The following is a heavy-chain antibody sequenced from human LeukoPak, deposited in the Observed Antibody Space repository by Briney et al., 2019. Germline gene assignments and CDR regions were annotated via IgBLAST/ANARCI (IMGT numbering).Heavy chain of an antibody. D-gene: IGHD3-10*01. V-gene: IGHV4-39*02. Sequence: PSETLSLTCTVSGGSISSSSYYWGWIRQPPGKGLEWIGSIYFGGSTYYDPSLKSRLTISVDTSKNHFSLRLSSVTAADTAVYYCARGGRSSGSYFYFDYWGQGTLVTVSS. J-gene: IGHJ4*02. CDR2: IYFGGST. CDR3: ARGGRSSGSYFYFDY. CDR1: GGSISSSSYY.